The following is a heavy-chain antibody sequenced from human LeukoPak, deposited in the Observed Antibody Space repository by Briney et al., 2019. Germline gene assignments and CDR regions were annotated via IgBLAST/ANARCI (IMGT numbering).Heavy chain of an antibody. D-gene: IGHD4-23*01. Sequence: PSETLSLTCTVSGGSISSGGYYWSWIRQHPGKGLEWIGYIYYSGSTYYNPSLKSRVTISVDTSKNQFSLKLSSVTAADTAVYYCAGEATVVTPGPNAFDIWGQGTMVTVSS. J-gene: IGHJ3*02. V-gene: IGHV4-31*03. CDR1: GGSISSGGYY. CDR2: IYYSGST. CDR3: AGEATVVTPGPNAFDI.